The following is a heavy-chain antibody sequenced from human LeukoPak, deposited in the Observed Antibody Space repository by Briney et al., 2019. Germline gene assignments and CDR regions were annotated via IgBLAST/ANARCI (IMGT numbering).Heavy chain of an antibody. Sequence: ASVKVSCKASGYTFTGYYMHWVRQAPGQGLEWMGWINPNSGGTNYAQKFQGRVTMTRDTSISTAYMELSRLRSDDTAVYYCARSTGYSSGWYYAFDIWGQGTMVTVSS. J-gene: IGHJ3*02. V-gene: IGHV1-2*02. D-gene: IGHD6-19*01. CDR3: ARSTGYSSGWYYAFDI. CDR2: INPNSGGT. CDR1: GYTFTGYY.